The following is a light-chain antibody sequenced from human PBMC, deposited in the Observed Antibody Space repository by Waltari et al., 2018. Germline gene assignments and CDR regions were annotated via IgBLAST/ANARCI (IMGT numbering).Light chain of an antibody. CDR1: SSEVGSYTY. CDR2: DVN. Sequence: QSALTKPASVSGSPGQSITISCTGTSSEVGSYTYVSWYQQHPGKAPKLMIYDVNKRPSGVSNRFSGSKSGNTASLTISGFQAEDEADYYCSSYTSSSTWVFGGGTKLTVL. CDR3: SSYTSSSTWV. J-gene: IGLJ3*02. V-gene: IGLV2-14*03.